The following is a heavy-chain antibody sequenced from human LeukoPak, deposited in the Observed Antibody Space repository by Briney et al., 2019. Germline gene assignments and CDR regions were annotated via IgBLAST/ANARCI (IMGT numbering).Heavy chain of an antibody. CDR1: GGSISSSNW. CDR3: ARDPRFAYFDY. CDR2: IYHSGST. J-gene: IGHJ4*02. D-gene: IGHD2-21*01. V-gene: IGHV4-4*02. Sequence: PSGTLSLTCAVSGGSISSSNWWSWVRQPPGKGLEWIGEIYHSGSTNYNPSLKSRVTISVDTSESQFSLKLTSVTAADTAVYYCARDPRFAYFDYWGQGTLVTVSS.